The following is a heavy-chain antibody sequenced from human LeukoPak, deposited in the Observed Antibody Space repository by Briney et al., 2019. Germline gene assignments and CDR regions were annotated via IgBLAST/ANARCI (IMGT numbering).Heavy chain of an antibody. J-gene: IGHJ4*02. CDR3: ARRDGYKSQIPRGYFDY. D-gene: IGHD5-24*01. Sequence: GGSLRLSCAASGFTFSDYYMSWIRQAPGKGLEWVSYISSSGSTIYYADSVKGRFTISRDNARNSLYLQMNSLRAEDTAVYYCARRDGYKSQIPRGYFDYWGQGTLVTVSS. CDR1: GFTFSDYY. CDR2: ISSSGSTI. V-gene: IGHV3-11*01.